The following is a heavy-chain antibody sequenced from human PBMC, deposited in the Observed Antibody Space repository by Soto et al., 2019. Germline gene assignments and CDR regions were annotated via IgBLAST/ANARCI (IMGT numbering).Heavy chain of an antibody. CDR3: ARDYDSSGYFDY. CDR2: IIPIFGTA. CDR1: GGTFSSYA. V-gene: IGHV1-69*06. Sequence: SVKVSCKASGGTFSSYAISWVRQAPGQGLEWMGGIIPIFGTANYAQKFQGRVTITADKSTSTAYMELSSLRSEDTAVYYCARDYDSSGYFDYWGQGTLVTVSS. D-gene: IGHD3-22*01. J-gene: IGHJ4*02.